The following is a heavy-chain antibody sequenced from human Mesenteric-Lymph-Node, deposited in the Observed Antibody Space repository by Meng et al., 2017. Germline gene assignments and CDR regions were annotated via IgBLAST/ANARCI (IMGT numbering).Heavy chain of an antibody. CDR1: GYTLRNYG. Sequence: SVKVSCKASGYTLRNYGITWLRQAPGQGLEWMGGIIPIFGTANYAQKFQGRVTITADESTSTAYMELSSLRSEDTAVYYCARVGSGWYVFDYWGQGTLVTVSS. CDR3: ARVGSGWYVFDY. CDR2: IIPIFGTA. D-gene: IGHD6-19*01. V-gene: IGHV1-69*13. J-gene: IGHJ4*02.